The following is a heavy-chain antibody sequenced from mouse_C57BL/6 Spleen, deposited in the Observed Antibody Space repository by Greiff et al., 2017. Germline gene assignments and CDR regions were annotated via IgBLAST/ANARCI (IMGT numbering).Heavy chain of an antibody. Sequence: VQLQQSGPGLVQPSQSLSITCTVSGFSLTSYGVHWVRQSPGQGLEWLGVLWSGGSTDYNAAFISRLSISNDNSKSQVFFKKNSLQADDAAIYYWARNICDGYYWYFDVWGTGTTVTVSS. CDR1: GFSLTSYG. V-gene: IGHV2-2*01. CDR3: ARNICDGYYWYFDV. J-gene: IGHJ1*03. D-gene: IGHD2-3*01. CDR2: LWSGGST.